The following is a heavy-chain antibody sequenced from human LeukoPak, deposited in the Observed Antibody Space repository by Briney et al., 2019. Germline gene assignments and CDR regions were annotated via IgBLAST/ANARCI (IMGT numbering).Heavy chain of an antibody. CDR3: ARDSAAGDSSGYYYEDAFDI. CDR1: GFTFSTHW. V-gene: IGHV3-21*01. CDR2: ISSSSSYI. Sequence: PGGSLRLSCAASGFTFSTHWMYWVRQAPGKGLEWVSSISSSSSYIYYADSVKGRFTISRDNAKNSLYLQMNSLRAEDTSVYYCARDSAAGDSSGYYYEDAFDIWGQGTMVTVSS. J-gene: IGHJ3*02. D-gene: IGHD3-22*01.